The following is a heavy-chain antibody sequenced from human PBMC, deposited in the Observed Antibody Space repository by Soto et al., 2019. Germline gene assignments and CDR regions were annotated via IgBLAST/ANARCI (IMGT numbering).Heavy chain of an antibody. CDR1: GGTFSSYA. J-gene: IGHJ5*02. D-gene: IGHD3-10*01. Sequence: ASVKVSCKASGGTFSSYAISWVRQAPGQGLEWMGGIIPIFGTANYAQKFQGRVTITADESTSTAYMELSSLRSEDTAVYYCAREEYGSGVNWFDPWGQGTLVAVSS. CDR2: IIPIFGTA. CDR3: AREEYGSGVNWFDP. V-gene: IGHV1-69*13.